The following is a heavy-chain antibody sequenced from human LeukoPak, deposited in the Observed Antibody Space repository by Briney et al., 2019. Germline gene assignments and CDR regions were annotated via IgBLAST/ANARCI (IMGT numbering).Heavy chain of an antibody. D-gene: IGHD3-22*01. CDR1: GGSFSGYY. CDR3: ARGARIWYYDSSGYPEYFQH. CDR2: INHSGST. Sequence: PSETLSLTCAVYGGSFSGYYWSWIRQPPGKGLEWIGEINHSGSTTYNPSLKSRVTISVDTSKNQFSLKLSSVTAADTAVYYCARGARIWYYDSSGYPEYFQHWGQGTLVTVSS. V-gene: IGHV4-34*01. J-gene: IGHJ1*01.